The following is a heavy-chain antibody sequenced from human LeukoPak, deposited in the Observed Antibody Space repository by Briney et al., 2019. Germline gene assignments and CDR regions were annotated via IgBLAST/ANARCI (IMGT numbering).Heavy chain of an antibody. Sequence: ASVKVSCKASGYTFTSYGISWVRQAPGQGLEWMGWINPNSGGTNYAQKFQGRVTMTRDTSISTAYMELSRLRSDDTAVYYCARDLYRYYYDSSGYYPHYWGQGTLVTVSS. V-gene: IGHV1-2*02. CDR1: GYTFTSYG. J-gene: IGHJ4*02. CDR2: INPNSGGT. D-gene: IGHD3-22*01. CDR3: ARDLYRYYYDSSGYYPHY.